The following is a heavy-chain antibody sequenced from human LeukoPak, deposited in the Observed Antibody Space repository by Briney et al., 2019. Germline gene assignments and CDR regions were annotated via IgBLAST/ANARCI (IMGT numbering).Heavy chain of an antibody. CDR2: ITDSGGDT. CDR1: GFTFSRYA. V-gene: IGHV3-23*01. Sequence: PGGSLRPSCAASGFTFSRYAMSWVRQAPGKGLEWVSAITDSGGDTYHADSVKGRLTISRDNSKNALYLQMNSLRVEDTAVYYCVKGSSSSRPYYFDYWGQGTLVTVSS. D-gene: IGHD6-6*01. CDR3: VKGSSSSRPYYFDY. J-gene: IGHJ4*02.